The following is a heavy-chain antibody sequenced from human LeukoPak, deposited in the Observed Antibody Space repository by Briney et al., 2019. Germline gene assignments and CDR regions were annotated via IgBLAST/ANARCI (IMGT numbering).Heavy chain of an antibody. CDR1: GFTFSNYN. CDR3: ARLRYCSGGSCYASAFDI. J-gene: IGHJ3*02. Sequence: GGSLRLSCAASGFTFSNYNMNRVRQAPGKGLEWVSSISSGSSYIYYADSVKGRFTISRDNAKNSLYLQMNSLRAEGTAVYYCARLRYCSGGSCYASAFDIWGQGTMVTVSS. CDR2: ISSGSSYI. D-gene: IGHD2-15*01. V-gene: IGHV3-21*01.